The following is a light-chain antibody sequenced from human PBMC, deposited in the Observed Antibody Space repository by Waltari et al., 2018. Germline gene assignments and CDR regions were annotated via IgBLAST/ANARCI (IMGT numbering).Light chain of an antibody. V-gene: IGKV3-20*01. CDR2: AAS. CDR3: QHYVRLPAT. J-gene: IGKJ1*01. Sequence: EIVLTQSPGTLSLSPGERDTLSCRASQSVSRTLAWYQQKPGQAPSLLIYAASTRAPGIPDRFSGSGSGTDFSLTISRLEPEDFAVYYCQHYVRLPATFGQGTKVEIK. CDR1: QSVSRT.